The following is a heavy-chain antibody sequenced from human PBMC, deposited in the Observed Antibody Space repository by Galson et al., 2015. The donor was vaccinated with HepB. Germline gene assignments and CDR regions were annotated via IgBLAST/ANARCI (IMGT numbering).Heavy chain of an antibody. CDR1: GYSFTSYW. Sequence: QSGAEVKKPGESLKISCKGSGYSFTSYWIGWVRQMPGKGLEWMGIIYPGDSDTRYSPSFQGQVTISADKSISTAYLQWSSLKASDTAMYYCARTYYYDSSGYSPFDYWGQGTLVTVSS. J-gene: IGHJ4*02. CDR2: IYPGDSDT. D-gene: IGHD3-22*01. V-gene: IGHV5-51*01. CDR3: ARTYYYDSSGYSPFDY.